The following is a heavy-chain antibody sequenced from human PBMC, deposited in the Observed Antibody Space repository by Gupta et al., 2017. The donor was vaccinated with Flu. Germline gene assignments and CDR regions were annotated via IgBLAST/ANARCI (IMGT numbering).Heavy chain of an antibody. D-gene: IGHD3-16*01. J-gene: IGHJ5*02. CDR3: ANLREETSHWADRYVSFQYPTNWFDP. CDR2: ISGSGGST. Sequence: KGLEWVSAISGSGGSTYYADSVKGRFTISRDNSKNTLYLQMNSLRAEDTAVYYCANLREETSHWADRYVSFQYPTNWFDPWGQGTLVTVSS. V-gene: IGHV3-23*01.